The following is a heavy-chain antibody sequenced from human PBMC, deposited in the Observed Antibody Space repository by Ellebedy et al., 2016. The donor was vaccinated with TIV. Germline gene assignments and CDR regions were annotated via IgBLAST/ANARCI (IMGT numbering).Heavy chain of an antibody. CDR1: LGTFRSYA. D-gene: IGHD5-18*01. CDR3: ARDKARGYKPGVYDI. V-gene: IGHV1-69*13. CDR2: IIPIFGTA. J-gene: IGHJ3*02. Sequence: AASVTVSCKASLGTFRSYAISWVRQAPGQGLAWMGGIIPIFGTANYAQKFQGRVTITAEESTKTAYMELSSLRSEDTAMYYCARDKARGYKPGVYDIWGQGTMVTVSS.